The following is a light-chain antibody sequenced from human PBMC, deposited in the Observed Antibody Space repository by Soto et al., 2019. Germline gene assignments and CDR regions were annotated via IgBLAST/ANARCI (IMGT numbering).Light chain of an antibody. V-gene: IGKV3D-15*01. CDR3: QQDKNWPPIT. J-gene: IGKJ5*01. Sequence: DIVMTQSPATLSVSPGERVTLSCRASQSVSRNLAWYQQKPGQPPRLLIFGASTRANGIPARFSGSGSGTEFTLTISSLQSEAFAVYYCQQDKNWPPITFGQGTRLEVK. CDR1: QSVSRN. CDR2: GAS.